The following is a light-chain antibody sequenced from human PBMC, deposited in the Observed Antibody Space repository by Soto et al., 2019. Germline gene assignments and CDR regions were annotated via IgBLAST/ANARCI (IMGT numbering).Light chain of an antibody. CDR1: SSDVGGYNY. Sequence: SALTQPASVSGSPGQSITISCTGTSSDVGGYNYVSWYQQHPGKAPKLMIYEVSNRPSGVSNRFSGSKSGNTASLTISGLQAEDEADYYCSSYTSSSTRVFGGGTKLPVL. CDR3: SSYTSSSTRV. CDR2: EVS. J-gene: IGLJ3*02. V-gene: IGLV2-14*01.